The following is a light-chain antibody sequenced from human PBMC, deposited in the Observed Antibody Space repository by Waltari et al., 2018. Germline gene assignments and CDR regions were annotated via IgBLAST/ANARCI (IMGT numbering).Light chain of an antibody. CDR2: AAS. CDR3: QHYYDNPFT. J-gene: IGKJ3*01. CDR1: QNIYSN. Sequence: IQMTQSPSALSASVGDGVTISCRASQNIYSNLAWYQQKPGKAPKLLIYAASSLQSGIPSRFSGSGSGTDFTLTISSLQPEDSAAYYCQHYYDNPFTFGPGTKLDIK. V-gene: IGKV1-6*01.